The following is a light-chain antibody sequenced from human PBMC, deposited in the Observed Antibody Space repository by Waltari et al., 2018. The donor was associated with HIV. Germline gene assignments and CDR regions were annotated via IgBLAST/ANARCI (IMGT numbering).Light chain of an antibody. CDR3: QVWDSSSDTYV. V-gene: IGLV3-21*04. J-gene: IGLJ1*01. CDR1: NIGSKS. Sequence: SYVLTPPPSVSVAPGKTARITCGGNNIGSKSVHWYQQKPGQAPVLVIYYDSDRPSGIPERFSGSNSGNTATLTISRVEAGDEVDYYWQVWDSSSDTYVFGTGTKVTVL. CDR2: YDS.